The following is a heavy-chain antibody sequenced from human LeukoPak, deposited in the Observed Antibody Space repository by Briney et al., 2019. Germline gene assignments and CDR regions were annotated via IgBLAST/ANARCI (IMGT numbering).Heavy chain of an antibody. Sequence: GGSLRLSCAASGFTFSSYDMHWVRQAPGKGLEGVAFIRYDGSNKYHADSVKGRFTISRDNSKNTMNLQMNSLRAEDTAVYYCAKDRWGAVASFDNWGQGTLVTVSS. CDR1: GFTFSSYD. CDR3: AKDRWGAVASFDN. V-gene: IGHV3-30*02. CDR2: IRYDGSNK. D-gene: IGHD6-19*01. J-gene: IGHJ4*02.